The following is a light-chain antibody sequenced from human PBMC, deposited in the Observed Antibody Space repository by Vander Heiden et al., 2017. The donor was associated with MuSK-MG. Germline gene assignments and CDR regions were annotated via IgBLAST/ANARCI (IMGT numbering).Light chain of an antibody. V-gene: IGKV4-1*01. J-gene: IGKJ2*01. CDR1: KSVLYSSNNKNY. Sequence: DIVMTQSPESLAVSLGERATIKCKSSKSVLYSSNNKNYITWYQQKAGQPPKLLIYWASIRESGVPDRFSGSGSGTDFTLTISSLQAEDVALYYCQQDYSTPRTFGQGTKVXIK. CDR2: WAS. CDR3: QQDYSTPRT.